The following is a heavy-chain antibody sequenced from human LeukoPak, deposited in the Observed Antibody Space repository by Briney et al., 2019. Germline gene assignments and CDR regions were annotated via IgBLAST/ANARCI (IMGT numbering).Heavy chain of an antibody. V-gene: IGHV4-39*01. CDR3: ARLTPYSARPLGDY. D-gene: IGHD1-26*01. CDR1: GXXIXXXSXX. CDR2: ISYRARP. Sequence: SETLSLTCSVSGXXIXXXSXXXXXXRXPXGKGXXXXGSISYRARPYYNPSLKTRATISVDTSKTQFSLPLSSVTAAGTAVYYCARLTPYSARPLGDYWGQGTLVTVSS. J-gene: IGHJ4*02.